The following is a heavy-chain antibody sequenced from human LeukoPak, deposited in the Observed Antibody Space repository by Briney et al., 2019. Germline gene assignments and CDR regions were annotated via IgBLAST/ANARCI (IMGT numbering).Heavy chain of an antibody. V-gene: IGHV3-20*01. Sequence: GGSLRLSCVASGFTFSSSWMSWVRQAPGKGLEWVSGINWNGGSTGYAESVKGRFTISRDNANNSLSLQMNSLRAEDSALYHCAKSSPYYGSGRGYYYMDVWGKGTTVTVSS. CDR3: AKSSPYYGSGRGYYYMDV. CDR2: INWNGGST. CDR1: GFTFSSSW. D-gene: IGHD3-10*01. J-gene: IGHJ6*03.